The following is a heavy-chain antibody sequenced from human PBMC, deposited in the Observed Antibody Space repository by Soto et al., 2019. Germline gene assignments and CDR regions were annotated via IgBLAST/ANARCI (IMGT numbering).Heavy chain of an antibody. J-gene: IGHJ6*02. CDR2: ISGSGGST. V-gene: IGHV3-23*01. D-gene: IGHD4-17*01. CDR1: GFTFSSYA. CDR3: AKEKRMTTVTTPGNYYYYYGMDV. Sequence: GGSLRLSCAASGFTFSSYAMSWVRQAPGKGLEWVSAISGSGGSTYYADSVKGRFTISRDNSKNTLYLQMNSLRAEDTAVYYCAKEKRMTTVTTPGNYYYYYGMDVWGQGTTVTVSS.